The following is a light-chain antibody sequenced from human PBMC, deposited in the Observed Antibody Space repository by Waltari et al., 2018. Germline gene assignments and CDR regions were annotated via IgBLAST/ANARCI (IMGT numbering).Light chain of an antibody. CDR3: QQYYSIPPT. J-gene: IGKJ1*01. CDR1: HSVLYSTNNKNY. Sequence: EIVMMQSPHPLAVSLGGRATINCNSSHSVLYSTNNKNYLNWYQQKPGQPPKLLIYWASTRESGVPDRFSGSGSATDFTLTISSLQAEDVAVYYCQQYYSIPPTFGQGTKVEIK. CDR2: WAS. V-gene: IGKV4-1*01.